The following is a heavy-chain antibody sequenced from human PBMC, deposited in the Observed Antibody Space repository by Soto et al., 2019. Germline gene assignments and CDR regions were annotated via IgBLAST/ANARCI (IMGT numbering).Heavy chain of an antibody. V-gene: IGHV4-30-2*01. Sequence: SETLSLTCAFSGGSISSGGYSLSWIRQPPGKGLEWIGYIYHSGSTYYNPSLKSRVTISVDRSKNQFSLKLSSVTAADTAVYYCARGNVVAIDYWGQGTLVTVSS. D-gene: IGHD2-21*01. J-gene: IGHJ4*02. CDR3: ARGNVVAIDY. CDR2: IYHSGST. CDR1: GGSISSGGYS.